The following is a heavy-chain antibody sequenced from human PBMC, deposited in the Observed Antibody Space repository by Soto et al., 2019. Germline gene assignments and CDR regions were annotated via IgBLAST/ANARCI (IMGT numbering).Heavy chain of an antibody. CDR1: GFTFSSYG. J-gene: IGHJ3*02. D-gene: IGHD1-26*01. CDR3: ARGSGSGGEALDI. Sequence: QVQLVESGGGVVQPGRSLRLSCAASGFTFSSYGMHWVRQAPGKGLEWVAVIWYDGSNKYYADSVKGRSTISRDNSKNTLYLQMNSLRAEDTAVYYCARGSGSGGEALDIWGQGTMVTVSS. CDR2: IWYDGSNK. V-gene: IGHV3-33*01.